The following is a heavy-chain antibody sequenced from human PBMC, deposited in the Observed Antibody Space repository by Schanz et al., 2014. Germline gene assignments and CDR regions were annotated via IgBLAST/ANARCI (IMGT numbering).Heavy chain of an antibody. V-gene: IGHV3-23*01. Sequence: EVQLLESGGGLVQPGGSLRLSCAASGFTFSTYAMSWVRQAPGKGPEWVSSLTGSGGGTYYADSVRGRFAISRDNSKNTLYLQMNSLRAEDTGVYYCARGREVVAKIFDVWGQGTMVTVSS. D-gene: IGHD3-22*01. J-gene: IGHJ3*01. CDR1: GFTFSTYA. CDR3: ARGREVVAKIFDV. CDR2: LTGSGGGT.